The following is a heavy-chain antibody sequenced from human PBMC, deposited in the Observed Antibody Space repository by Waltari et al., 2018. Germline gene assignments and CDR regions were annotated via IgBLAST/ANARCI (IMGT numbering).Heavy chain of an antibody. CDR1: GFTFDDYA. Sequence: EVQLVESGGGLVQPGRSLRLSCAASGFTFDDYAMHWVRQAPGKGLDWVSGISWNSGSIGYADSVKGRFAISRDNAKNSLYLQMNSLRAEDMALYYCAKDSGYDSYWYFDLWGRGTLVTVSS. J-gene: IGHJ2*01. D-gene: IGHD5-12*01. V-gene: IGHV3-9*03. CDR2: ISWNSGSI. CDR3: AKDSGYDSYWYFDL.